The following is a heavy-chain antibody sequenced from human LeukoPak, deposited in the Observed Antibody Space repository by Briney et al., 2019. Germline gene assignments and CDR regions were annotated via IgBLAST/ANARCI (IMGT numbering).Heavy chain of an antibody. V-gene: IGHV3-7*01. CDR2: IKQDGSEK. CDR3: ARDGVAAAGPRGVFDY. J-gene: IGHJ4*02. Sequence: GGSLRLSCAASGFTFSSYWMSWVRQAPGKGLEWVANIKQDGSEKYYVDSVKGRFTIPRDNAKNSLYLQMNSLRAEDTAVYYCARDGVAAAGPRGVFDYWGQGTLVTVSS. CDR1: GFTFSSYW. D-gene: IGHD6-13*01.